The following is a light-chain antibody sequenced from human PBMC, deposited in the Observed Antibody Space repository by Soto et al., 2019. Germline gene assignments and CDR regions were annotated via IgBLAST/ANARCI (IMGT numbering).Light chain of an antibody. Sequence: QSALTQPRSVSASPGQSVTISCTGTSSNVGGYNYVSWYQHNPGKTPKLIIYDASKGPSGVHDRFSGSKSGNAASLTISGLQAEDEADDYCCSYAANYTLVFGGGTKLTVL. CDR2: DAS. CDR1: SSNVGGYNY. CDR3: CSYAANYTLV. V-gene: IGLV2-11*01. J-gene: IGLJ2*01.